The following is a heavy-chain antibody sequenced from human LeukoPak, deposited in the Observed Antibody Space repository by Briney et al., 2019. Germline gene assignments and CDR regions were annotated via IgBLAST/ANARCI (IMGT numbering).Heavy chain of an antibody. CDR3: VRARLSKRDFWTDFGAYYYYMDV. Sequence: GGSLRLSCVASGFLFSAYEMNWVRQAPGKGLEWLSFINTSGSSIYYAGSVKGRFTISRDNAKNTLYLQMNSLRAEDTAVYFCVRARLSKRDFWTDFGAYYYYMDVWGTGTTATVSS. CDR1: GFLFSAYE. J-gene: IGHJ6*03. V-gene: IGHV3-48*03. CDR2: INTSGSSI. D-gene: IGHD3/OR15-3a*01.